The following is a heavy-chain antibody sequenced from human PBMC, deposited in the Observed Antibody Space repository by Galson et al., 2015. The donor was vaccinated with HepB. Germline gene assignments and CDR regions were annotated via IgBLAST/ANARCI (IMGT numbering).Heavy chain of an antibody. D-gene: IGHD6-13*01. CDR2: ISYDGSNK. Sequence: SLRLSCAASGFTFSSYGTHWVRQAPGKGLEWVAVISYDGSNKYYADSVKGRFTISRDNSKNTLYLQMNSLRAEDTAVYYCAKGGGIAAAKKDPWGQGTLVTVSS. CDR1: GFTFSSYG. CDR3: AKGGGIAAAKKDP. J-gene: IGHJ5*02. V-gene: IGHV3-30*18.